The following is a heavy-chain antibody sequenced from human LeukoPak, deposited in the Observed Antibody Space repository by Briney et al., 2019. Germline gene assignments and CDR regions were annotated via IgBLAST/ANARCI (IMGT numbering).Heavy chain of an antibody. Sequence: GGSLRLSCEASGFTFSNYGMTWARLAPGKGLEWVSGISGSGGDTYFADSVKGRFTISRDNSKNTLYLQMNSLRAEDTAVYYCAASGPAGWLNDYWGQGTLVTVSS. V-gene: IGHV3-23*01. CDR1: GFTFSNYG. CDR3: AASGPAGWLNDY. D-gene: IGHD5-24*01. J-gene: IGHJ4*02. CDR2: ISGSGGDT.